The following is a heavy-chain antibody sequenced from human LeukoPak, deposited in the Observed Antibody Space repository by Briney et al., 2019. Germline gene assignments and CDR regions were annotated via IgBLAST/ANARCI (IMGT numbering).Heavy chain of an antibody. J-gene: IGHJ4*02. CDR1: GFTFSSYA. Sequence: PGGSLRLSCAASGFTFSSYAMHWVRQAPGKGLEWVAVISYDGSNKYYADSVKGRFTISRDNSKNTLYLQMNSLRAEDTAVYYCARGNFLGDGYNSVLDYWGQGTLVTVSS. CDR2: ISYDGSNK. CDR3: ARGNFLGDGYNSVLDY. D-gene: IGHD5-24*01. V-gene: IGHV3-30*04.